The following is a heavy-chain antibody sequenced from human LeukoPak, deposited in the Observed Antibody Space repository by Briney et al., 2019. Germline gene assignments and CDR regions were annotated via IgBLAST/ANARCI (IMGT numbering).Heavy chain of an antibody. CDR3: ARGAAAGTGDFDY. V-gene: IGHV1-18*01. D-gene: IGHD6-13*01. Sequence: KLQGRVTMTTDTSTSTAYMELGSLRSDDTAVYYCARGAAAGTGDFDYWGQGTLVTVSS. J-gene: IGHJ4*02.